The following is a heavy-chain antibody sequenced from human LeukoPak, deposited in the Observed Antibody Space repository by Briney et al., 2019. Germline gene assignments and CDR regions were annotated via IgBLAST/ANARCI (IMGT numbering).Heavy chain of an antibody. J-gene: IGHJ5*02. V-gene: IGHV1-18*01. CDR2: ISAYNGNT. Sequence: ASVKVSCKASGYTFTSYGISWVRQAPGQGLEWMGRISAYNGNTNYAQKLQGRVTMTTDTSTSTDYLELSSLRSEDTAVYYCARDNSVRDEAWWFNPWGQGTLVTVSS. D-gene: IGHD5-24*01. CDR3: ARDNSVRDEAWWFNP. CDR1: GYTFTSYG.